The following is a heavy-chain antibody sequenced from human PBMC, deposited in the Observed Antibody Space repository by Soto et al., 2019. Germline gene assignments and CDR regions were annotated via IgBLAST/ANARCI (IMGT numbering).Heavy chain of an antibody. V-gene: IGHV3-23*01. J-gene: IGHJ4*02. D-gene: IGHD3-22*01. CDR3: AKRYWYDGSGLWDY. Sequence: EVQLLESGGGLVQPGWSLRLSCAASGFTFSSYGMSWVRQAPGKGLEWVSTISYSGGSTYYTDSVKGRFTISRDNSKNTWYLQMNSLSAEDTAVYYCAKRYWYDGSGLWDYWGQGTVVTVSS. CDR1: GFTFSSYG. CDR2: ISYSGGST.